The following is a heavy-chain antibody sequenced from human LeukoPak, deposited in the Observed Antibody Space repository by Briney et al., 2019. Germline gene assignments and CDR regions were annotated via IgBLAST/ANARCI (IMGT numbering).Heavy chain of an antibody. V-gene: IGHV3-7*01. J-gene: IGHJ6*03. Sequence: PGGSLRLSCAASGFTFSSYWMSWVRQAPGKGLEWVANIKQDGSEKYYVDSVKGRFTISRDNAKNSLYLQMNSLRAEDTAAYYCVREYFYYYMDVWGKGTTVTISS. CDR2: IKQDGSEK. CDR1: GFTFSSYW. CDR3: VREYFYYYMDV.